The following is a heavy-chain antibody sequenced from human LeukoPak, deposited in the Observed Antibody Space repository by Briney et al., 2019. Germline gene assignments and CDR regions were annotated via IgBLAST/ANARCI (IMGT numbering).Heavy chain of an antibody. CDR3: ARGGAVREGRDFDY. CDR1: GGSFSGYY. J-gene: IGHJ4*02. V-gene: IGHV4-34*01. CDR2: INHSGST. D-gene: IGHD3-10*01. Sequence: SETLSLTCAVYGGSFSGYYWSWIRQPPGKGLEWTGEINHSGSTNYNPSLKSRVTISVDTSKNQFSLKLSSVTAADTAVYYCARGGAVREGRDFDYWGQGTLVTVSS.